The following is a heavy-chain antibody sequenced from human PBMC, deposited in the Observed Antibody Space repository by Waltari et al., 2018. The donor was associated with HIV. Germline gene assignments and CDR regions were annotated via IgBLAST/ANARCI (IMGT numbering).Heavy chain of an antibody. Sequence: QVQLVQSGAEVKKPGSSVKVSCKASGGTFSSYAISWVRQAPGQGLEWMGGIIPIFGTANYARRFQGRVTITADESTSTAYMELSSLRSEDTAVYYCARDAHGVVVPAAMFDYWGQGTLVTVSS. CDR1: GGTFSSYA. D-gene: IGHD2-2*01. J-gene: IGHJ4*02. CDR2: IIPIFGTA. V-gene: IGHV1-69*01. CDR3: ARDAHGVVVPAAMFDY.